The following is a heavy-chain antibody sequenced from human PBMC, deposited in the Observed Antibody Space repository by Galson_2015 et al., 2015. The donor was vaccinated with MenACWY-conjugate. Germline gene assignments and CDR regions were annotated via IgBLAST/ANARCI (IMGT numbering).Heavy chain of an antibody. Sequence: SLRLSCAASGFTIGRYWIHWVRQVPGKGPVWISCITVDATNTEFADSVKGRFALSRDNARNTVYLQMNSLTAEDTAVYYCARDGVCGTPFDCWGQGTLVTVSS. V-gene: IGHV3-74*03. CDR2: ITVDATNT. J-gene: IGHJ4*02. CDR1: GFTIGRYW. CDR3: ARDGVCGTPFDC. D-gene: IGHD1-26*01.